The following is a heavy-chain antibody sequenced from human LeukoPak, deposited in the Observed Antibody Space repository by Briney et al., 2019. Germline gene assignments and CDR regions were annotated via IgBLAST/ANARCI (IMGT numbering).Heavy chain of an antibody. Sequence: GGSLRLSCAASGFTFSSYAMSWVRQAPGKGLEWVSAISGSGGSTYYADSVKGRFTISRDNAKNSLYLQMNSLRAEDTAVYYCARGGELLPFDYWGQGTLVTVSS. D-gene: IGHD1-7*01. CDR2: ISGSGGST. CDR3: ARGGELLPFDY. CDR1: GFTFSSYA. J-gene: IGHJ4*02. V-gene: IGHV3-23*01.